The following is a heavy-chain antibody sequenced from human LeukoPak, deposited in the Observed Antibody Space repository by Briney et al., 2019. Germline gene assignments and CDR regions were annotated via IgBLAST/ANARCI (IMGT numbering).Heavy chain of an antibody. CDR2: INPNSGGT. CDR1: GYTLTGYY. D-gene: IGHD3-10*01. Sequence: GASVKVSCKASGYTLTGYYMHWVRQAPGQGLEWMGWINPNSGGTNYAQKFQGRVTMTRDTSISTAYMELSRLRSDDTAVYYCARDHMVRGSNWFDPWGQGTLVTVSS. J-gene: IGHJ5*02. CDR3: ARDHMVRGSNWFDP. V-gene: IGHV1-2*02.